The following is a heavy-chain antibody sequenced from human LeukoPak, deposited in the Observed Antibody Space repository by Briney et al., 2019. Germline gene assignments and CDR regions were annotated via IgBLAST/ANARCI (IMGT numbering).Heavy chain of an antibody. CDR2: ISSSSSYI. Sequence: PGGSLRLSCAASGFTFSSYSMNLVRQAPGKGLEWVSSISSSSSYIYYADSVKGRFTTSRDNAKNSLYLQMNSLRAEDTAVYYCAREPDIYALGDWGQGTLVTVSS. J-gene: IGHJ4*02. CDR1: GFTFSSYS. D-gene: IGHD2-15*01. CDR3: AREPDIYALGD. V-gene: IGHV3-21*01.